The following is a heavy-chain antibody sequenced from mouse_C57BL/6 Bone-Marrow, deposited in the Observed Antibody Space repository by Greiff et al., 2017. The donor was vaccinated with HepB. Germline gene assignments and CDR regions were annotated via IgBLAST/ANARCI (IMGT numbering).Heavy chain of an antibody. CDR3: ARYGYDVDYAMDY. CDR1: GYTFTNYW. CDR2: IYPGGGYT. J-gene: IGHJ4*01. Sequence: VQLQQSGAELVRPGTSVKMSCKASGYTFTNYWIGWAKQRPGHGLEWIGDIYPGGGYTNYNEKFKGKATLTADKSSSTAYMQFSSLTSEDSAIYYCARYGYDVDYAMDYWGQGTSVTVSS. D-gene: IGHD2-2*01. V-gene: IGHV1-63*01.